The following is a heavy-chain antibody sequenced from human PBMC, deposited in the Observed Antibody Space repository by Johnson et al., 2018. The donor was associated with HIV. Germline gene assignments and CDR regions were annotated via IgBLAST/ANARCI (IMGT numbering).Heavy chain of an antibody. CDR3: ARGGVLRYFDWLFEDAFDI. J-gene: IGHJ3*02. D-gene: IGHD3-9*01. CDR1: GFTFSSYW. V-gene: IGHV3-7*01. Sequence: VQLVESGGGLVQPGGSLRLSCAASGFTFSSYWMSCVRQAPGKGLEWVANIKQDGSEKYYVDSVKGRFTISRDNAKNSLYLQMNSLRAEDTAVDYCARGGVLRYFDWLFEDAFDIWGQGTMVTVSS. CDR2: IKQDGSEK.